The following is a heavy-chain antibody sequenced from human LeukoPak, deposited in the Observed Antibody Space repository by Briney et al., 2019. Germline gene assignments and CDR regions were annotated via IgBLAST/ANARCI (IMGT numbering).Heavy chain of an antibody. V-gene: IGHV1-2*02. D-gene: IGHD5-12*01. CDR2: INPNSGGT. J-gene: IGHJ4*02. Sequence: ASVKASCKASGSPFTGYYMPWVRQAPGHRLEWRGWINPNSGGTNYAQTLQGRVTMDRDTSISTPYMELSRLRSDDTAVYYCARDIVATITSPSGDYWGQGTLVTVSS. CDR3: ARDIVATITSPSGDY. CDR1: GSPFTGYY.